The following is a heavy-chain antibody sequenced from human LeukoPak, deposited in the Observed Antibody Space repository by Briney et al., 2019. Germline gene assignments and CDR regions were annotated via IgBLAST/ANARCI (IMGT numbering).Heavy chain of an antibody. J-gene: IGHJ4*02. D-gene: IGHD3-10*01. CDR1: GGSISSYY. Sequence: SETLSLTCTVSGGSISSYYWSWIRQPPGKGLEWIGYIYYSGSTNYNPSLKSRVTISVDTSKNQFSLKLSSVTAADTAVYYCARGRSVYYYAPFDYWGQGTLVTVSS. V-gene: IGHV4-59*12. CDR3: ARGRSVYYYAPFDY. CDR2: IYYSGST.